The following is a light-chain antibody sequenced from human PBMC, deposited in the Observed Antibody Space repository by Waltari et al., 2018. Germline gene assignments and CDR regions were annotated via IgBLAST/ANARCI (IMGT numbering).Light chain of an antibody. Sequence: DIQMTQAPSSLSASVGDRVTITCQASHDIDKNLNWFQQKPGKAPKVPIFDASTLRTGVPLRFSGSGSGTHFTFTISNLQPEDVATYYCQQYRNVPLTFGGGTKVEIK. V-gene: IGKV1-33*01. CDR1: HDIDKN. CDR3: QQYRNVPLT. J-gene: IGKJ4*01. CDR2: DAS.